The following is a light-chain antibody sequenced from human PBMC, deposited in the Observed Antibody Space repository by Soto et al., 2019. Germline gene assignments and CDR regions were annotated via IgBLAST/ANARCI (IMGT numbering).Light chain of an antibody. V-gene: IGKV1-5*01. Sequence: DIQMTHSPSTLSASVGDRVTITCRASEFISSWLAWYQQKPGKAPKLLIYDTSTLASGVPSRFSGSGSGTDFTPTISSLQPDDFATDYCQQYNTFSWTFGPGTRVEIK. CDR3: QQYNTFSWT. CDR2: DTS. CDR1: EFISSW. J-gene: IGKJ1*01.